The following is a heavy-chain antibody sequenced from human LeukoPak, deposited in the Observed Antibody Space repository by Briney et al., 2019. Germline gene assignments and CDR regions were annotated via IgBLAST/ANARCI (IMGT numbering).Heavy chain of an antibody. V-gene: IGHV4-39*01. D-gene: IGHD6-13*01. Sequence: PSETLSLTCTVSGGSISSSSYYWGWIRQPPGKGLEWIGSIYYSGSTYYNPSLKSRVTISVDTSKNQFSLKLSSVTAADTAVYYCARHLHVAAAGPWYYYYYMDVWGKGTTVTISS. CDR3: ARHLHVAAAGPWYYYYYMDV. CDR2: IYYSGST. CDR1: GGSISSSSYY. J-gene: IGHJ6*03.